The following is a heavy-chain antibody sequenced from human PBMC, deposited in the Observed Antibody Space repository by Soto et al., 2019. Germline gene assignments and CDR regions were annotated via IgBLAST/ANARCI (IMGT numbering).Heavy chain of an antibody. D-gene: IGHD2-2*01. CDR2: ISAYNGNT. Sequence: QVQLVQSGAEVKKPGASVKVSCKASGYTFTSYGISWVRQAPGQGLEWMGWISAYNGNTNYAQKLQGRVTMTTDPSTSTAYMELRSLRSDDTAVYYCARDGDIVVVPAAPVVYYYYGMDVWGQGTTVTVSS. CDR3: ARDGDIVVVPAAPVVYYYYGMDV. J-gene: IGHJ6*02. CDR1: GYTFTSYG. V-gene: IGHV1-18*04.